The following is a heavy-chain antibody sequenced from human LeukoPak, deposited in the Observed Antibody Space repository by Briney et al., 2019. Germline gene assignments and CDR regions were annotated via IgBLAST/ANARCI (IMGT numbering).Heavy chain of an antibody. CDR2: ISGSGGST. CDR1: GFTFSSYA. J-gene: IGHJ1*01. D-gene: IGHD3-22*01. CDR3: AKDYYDSSGYIFQH. V-gene: IGHV3-23*01. Sequence: GGSLRPSCAASGFTFSSYAMSWVRQAPGKGLEWVSAISGSGGSTYYADSVKGRFTISRDNSKNTLYLQMNSLRAEDTAVYYCAKDYYDSSGYIFQHWGQGTLVTVSS.